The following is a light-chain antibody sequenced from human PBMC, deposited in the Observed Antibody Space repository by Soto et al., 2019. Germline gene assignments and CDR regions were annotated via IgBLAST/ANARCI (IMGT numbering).Light chain of an antibody. CDR3: QLFGGSPRYT. CDR2: GAS. Sequence: EIVLTQSPGTLSLSPGERATLSCRTSESVTSTYLAWYQQKPGQPPRLLIYGASSRATGIPDRFSGSGSGTDSTLTISRLEPEDFAVYFCQLFGGSPRYTFGQGTKLESK. J-gene: IGKJ2*01. V-gene: IGKV3-20*01. CDR1: ESVTSTY.